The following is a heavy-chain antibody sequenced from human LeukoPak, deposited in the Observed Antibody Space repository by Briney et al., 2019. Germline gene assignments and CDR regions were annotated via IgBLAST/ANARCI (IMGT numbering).Heavy chain of an antibody. D-gene: IGHD3-10*01. Sequence: GETLKVSCKGSGYSFTNYWIGWVRQMPGKGLEWMGIIYPGDSDTRYSPSFQGQVTISADKSITTAYLQWSSLKASDTAMYYCAMNFASGSYGPFDYWGQGTLVTVPS. CDR2: IYPGDSDT. CDR3: AMNFASGSYGPFDY. CDR1: GYSFTNYW. V-gene: IGHV5-51*01. J-gene: IGHJ4*02.